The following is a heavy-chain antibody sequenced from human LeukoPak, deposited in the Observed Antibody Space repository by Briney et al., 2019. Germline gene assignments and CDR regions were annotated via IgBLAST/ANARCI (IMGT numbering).Heavy chain of an antibody. CDR3: ARDTRIEWLRFLDY. J-gene: IGHJ4*02. V-gene: IGHV4-31*03. Sequence: PSETLSLTCTVSGDSISNGGSISNGGHYWSWIRPFPGKGLEWIGYIYHSGNTYYNPSLESRVTMSVDTSENRFSLKVNSVTAADTAIYYCARDTRIEWLRFLDYWGQGILVTVSS. D-gene: IGHD5-12*01. CDR1: GDSISNGGSISNGGHY. CDR2: IYHSGNT.